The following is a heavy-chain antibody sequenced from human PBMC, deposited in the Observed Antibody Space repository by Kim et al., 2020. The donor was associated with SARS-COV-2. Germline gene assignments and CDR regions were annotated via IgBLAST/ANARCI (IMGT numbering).Heavy chain of an antibody. CDR2: DK. Sequence: DKYYLDSVKGRFTISRDNAKNSLYLQLDSLRAEDTAVYFCGRWGLRGDSWGQGTLVTVSS. D-gene: IGHD3-10*01. J-gene: IGHJ4*02. CDR3: GRWGLRGDS. V-gene: IGHV3-7*01.